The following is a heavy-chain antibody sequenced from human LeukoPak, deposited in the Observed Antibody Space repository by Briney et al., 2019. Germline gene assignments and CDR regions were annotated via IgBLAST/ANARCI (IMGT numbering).Heavy chain of an antibody. CDR2: ISYSSSLT. CDR3: AKVIRGGYGMDV. J-gene: IGHJ6*02. V-gene: IGHV3-48*01. CDR1: GFTFSSFG. D-gene: IGHD3-10*01. Sequence: GGSLRLSCAASGFTFSSFGMNWVRQAPGKGLEWVSYISYSSSLTDYADSVKGRFTISRDNAKNSLSLQLNSLRGEDTAVYFCAKVIRGGYGMDVWGQGTTVTVSS.